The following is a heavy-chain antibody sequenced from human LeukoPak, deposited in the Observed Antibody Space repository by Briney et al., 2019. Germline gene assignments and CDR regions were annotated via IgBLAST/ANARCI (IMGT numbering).Heavy chain of an antibody. Sequence: GGSLRLSCTVSGFTVSSNSMSWVRQAPGKGLEWVSFIYSDNTHYSDSVKGRFTISRDDAKNSLYLQMNSLRVEDTAVYYCASEGWAERYFDFWGQGTLVTVSS. V-gene: IGHV3-53*01. CDR1: GFTVSSNS. J-gene: IGHJ4*02. CDR3: ASEGWAERYFDF. D-gene: IGHD6-19*01. CDR2: IYSDNT.